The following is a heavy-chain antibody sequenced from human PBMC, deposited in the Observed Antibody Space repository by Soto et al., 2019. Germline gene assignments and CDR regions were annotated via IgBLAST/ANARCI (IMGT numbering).Heavy chain of an antibody. J-gene: IGHJ6*02. CDR1: GFTFSSYA. CDR3: ARDMARSERYYYYYGMDV. D-gene: IGHD1-1*01. Sequence: QVQLVESGGGVVQPGRSLRLSCAASGFTFSSYAMHWVRQAPGKGLEWVAVISYDGSNKYYADSVKGRFTISRDNSKNTLYLQMNSLRAEDTAVYYCARDMARSERYYYYYGMDVWGQGTTVTVSS. V-gene: IGHV3-30-3*01. CDR2: ISYDGSNK.